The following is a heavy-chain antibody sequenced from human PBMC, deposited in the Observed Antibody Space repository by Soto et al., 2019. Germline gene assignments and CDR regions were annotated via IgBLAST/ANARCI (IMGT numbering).Heavy chain of an antibody. CDR2: ISSSGSTI. D-gene: IGHD6-13*01. Sequence: QPGGSLRLSCAASGFTFSSYEMNWVRQAPGKGLEWVSYISSSGSTIYYADSVKGRFTISRDNAKNSLYLQMNSLRAEDTAVYYCARILTSSWPTKNWFDPWGQGTLVTVSS. J-gene: IGHJ5*02. CDR3: ARILTSSWPTKNWFDP. V-gene: IGHV3-48*03. CDR1: GFTFSSYE.